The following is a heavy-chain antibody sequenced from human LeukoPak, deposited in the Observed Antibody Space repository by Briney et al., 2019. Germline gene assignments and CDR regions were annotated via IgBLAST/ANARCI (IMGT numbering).Heavy chain of an antibody. CDR1: GFTFSRYG. V-gene: IGHV3-30*02. CDR3: AKDWVRGSGEDYYYYMDV. CDR2: IRYDGSNK. Sequence: GGSLRLSCAASGFTFSRYGMHWVRHAPGKGLEWVAFIRYDGSNKYYGDSVKGRFTISRDNSKNTMFLQMNRLRAEDTAVYYCAKDWVRGSGEDYYYYMDVWGKGTTVTISS. J-gene: IGHJ6*03. D-gene: IGHD3-10*01.